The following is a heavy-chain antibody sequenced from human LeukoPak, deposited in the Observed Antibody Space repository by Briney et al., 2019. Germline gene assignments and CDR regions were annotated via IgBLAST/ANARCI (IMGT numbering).Heavy chain of an antibody. D-gene: IGHD6-25*01. J-gene: IGHJ4*02. V-gene: IGHV4-59*10. Sequence: ISRIYPSVSTNYHPSLHPRGTMSVNKSKNQFSLKLSSVTAADTAVYYCAGSLSSATPFYYWGQGTLVTVSS. CDR2: IYPSVST. CDR3: AGSLSSATPFYY.